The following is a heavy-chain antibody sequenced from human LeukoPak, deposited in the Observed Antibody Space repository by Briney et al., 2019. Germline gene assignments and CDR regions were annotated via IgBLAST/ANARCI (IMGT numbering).Heavy chain of an antibody. V-gene: IGHV3-30*03. CDR1: GFTFGSYG. CDR2: ISYDGSNK. D-gene: IGHD2-2*01. CDR3: TREGRYCSSTSCYVCLDF. Sequence: GGSLRLSCAASGFTFGSYGMHWVRQAPGKGLEWVAVISYDGSNKYYADSVKGRFTISRDNSKNALYLQMNSLKTEDTAVYYCTREGRYCSSTSCYVCLDFWGQGTLVTVSS. J-gene: IGHJ4*02.